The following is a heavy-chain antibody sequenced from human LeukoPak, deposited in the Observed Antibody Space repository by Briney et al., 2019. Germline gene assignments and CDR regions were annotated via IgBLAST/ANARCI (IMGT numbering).Heavy chain of an antibody. V-gene: IGHV3-53*01. CDR2: ISNEGAT. J-gene: IGHJ4*02. D-gene: IGHD5-18*01. Sequence: GGSLRLSCAASGFSVSASYMSWVRQAPGKGLESVSVISNEGATYYADSVKGRFTISRDNSKNTLYLQMNSLRAEDTALYYCATNVDTSDDYWGQGTLVTVSS. CDR1: GFSVSASY. CDR3: ATNVDTSDDY.